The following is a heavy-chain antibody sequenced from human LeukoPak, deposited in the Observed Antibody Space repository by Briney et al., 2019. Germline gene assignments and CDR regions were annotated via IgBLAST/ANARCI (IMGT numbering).Heavy chain of an antibody. J-gene: IGHJ4*02. CDR1: GFTFSSYE. V-gene: IGHV3-48*03. CDR2: ISSSGSTI. Sequence: GGSLRLSCAASGFTFSSYEMNWARQAPGKGLEWVSYISSSGSTIYYADSVKGRFTISRDNAKNSLYLQMNSLRAEDTAVYYCAARYGFGELSDDYWGQGTLVTVSS. CDR3: AARYGFGELSDDY. D-gene: IGHD3-10*01.